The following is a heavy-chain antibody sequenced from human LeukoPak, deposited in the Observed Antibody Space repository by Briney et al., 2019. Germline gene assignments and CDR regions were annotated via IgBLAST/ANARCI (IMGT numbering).Heavy chain of an antibody. CDR3: SLTKSPIWFDP. V-gene: IGHV1-18*01. CDR1: GYTFTSYG. CDR2: ISAYNGNT. J-gene: IGHJ5*02. D-gene: IGHD5/OR15-5a*01. Sequence: ASVKVSCKASGYTFTSYGISWVRQAPGQGLEWMGWISAYNGNTNYAQKLQGRVTMTTDTSTSTAYMELRSLRSDDTAVYYCSLTKSPIWFDPWGQGTLVTVSS.